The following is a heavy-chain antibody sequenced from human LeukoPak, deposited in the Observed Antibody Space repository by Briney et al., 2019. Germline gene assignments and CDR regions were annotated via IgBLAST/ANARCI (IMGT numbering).Heavy chain of an antibody. CDR1: GFTFSTSW. J-gene: IGHJ4*02. D-gene: IGHD2-2*01. V-gene: IGHV3-7*03. CDR3: AKDREGHCTSTSCYRTNCFDY. Sequence: GGSLRLSCAASGFTFSTSWMTWVRQAPGKGLDWLGNINPDGSRINYVDSVKGRFTFSRDNAKNSLFLQMNSLRAEDTAVYYCAKDREGHCTSTSCYRTNCFDYWGQGTLVTVSS. CDR2: INPDGSRI.